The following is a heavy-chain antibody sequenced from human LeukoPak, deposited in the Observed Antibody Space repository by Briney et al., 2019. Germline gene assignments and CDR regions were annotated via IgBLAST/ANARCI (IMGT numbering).Heavy chain of an antibody. CDR3: ARGYFEFATVSHLDY. D-gene: IGHD3-9*01. V-gene: IGHV4-61*02. CDR2: IYSSGST. J-gene: IGHJ4*02. Sequence: SQTLSLTCTVSGGLISSGSYYWSWIRQPAGKGLEWIGRIYSSGSTNYNPALRSRVTISVDTSKNQFSLKLSSVTAADTAVYYCARGYFEFATVSHLDYWGQGTLVTVSS. CDR1: GGLISSGSYY.